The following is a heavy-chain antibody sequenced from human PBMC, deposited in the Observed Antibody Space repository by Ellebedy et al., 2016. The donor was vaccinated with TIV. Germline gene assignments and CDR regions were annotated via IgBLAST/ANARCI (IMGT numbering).Heavy chain of an antibody. J-gene: IGHJ2*01. CDR2: IWYDGSNK. CDR3: ARGLTYGETLYFDP. D-gene: IGHD4-17*01. V-gene: IGHV3-33*08. CDR1: GFTFSSYG. Sequence: PGGSLRLSCAASGFTFSSYGMHWVRQAPGKGLEWVASIWYDGSNKYYADPVKGRFTSSRDNSNNTLYLQMNRLRAEDTAVYYCARGLTYGETLYFDPWGRGTLVTVSS.